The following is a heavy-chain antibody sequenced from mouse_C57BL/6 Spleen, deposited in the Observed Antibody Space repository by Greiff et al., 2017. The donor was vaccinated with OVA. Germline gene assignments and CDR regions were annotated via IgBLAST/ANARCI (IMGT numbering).Heavy chain of an antibody. J-gene: IGHJ3*01. CDR1: GFTFSDYY. Sequence: DVMLVESEGGLVQPGSSMKLSCTASGFTFSDYYMAWVRQVPEKGLEWVANINYDGSSTYYLDSLKSRFIISRDNAKNILYLQMSSLKSEDTATYYCARVGDYDVGAYWGQGTLVTVSA. D-gene: IGHD2-4*01. CDR3: ARVGDYDVGAY. CDR2: INYDGSST. V-gene: IGHV5-16*01.